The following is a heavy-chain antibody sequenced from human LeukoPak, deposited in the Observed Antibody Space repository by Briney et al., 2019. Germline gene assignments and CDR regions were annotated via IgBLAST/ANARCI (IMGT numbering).Heavy chain of an antibody. J-gene: IGHJ4*02. V-gene: IGHV3-48*03. CDR1: GFTFSSYA. CDR3: AREKTACGGDCYDS. D-gene: IGHD2-21*01. Sequence: GGSLRLSCAASGFTFSSYAVTWVRQAPGKGLEWVSYISSSGTPIHYADSVKGRFTISRDNAKNSLFLQMNSLRAEDTAVYYCAREKTACGGDCYDSWGQGTLVTVSS. CDR2: ISSSGTPI.